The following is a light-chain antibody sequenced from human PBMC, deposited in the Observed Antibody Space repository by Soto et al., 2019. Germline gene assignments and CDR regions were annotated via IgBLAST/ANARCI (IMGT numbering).Light chain of an antibody. CDR3: QQRSNWPPWT. CDR2: DAS. CDR1: QRVSSY. Sequence: EIVLTQSPATLSLSPGERATLSCRASQRVSSYLAWYQQKPGQAPRLLIYDASNRATGIPARFSGSGSGTDFTLTISSLEPEDFAGYYGQQRSNWPPWTFGQGTQVEIK. J-gene: IGKJ1*01. V-gene: IGKV3-11*01.